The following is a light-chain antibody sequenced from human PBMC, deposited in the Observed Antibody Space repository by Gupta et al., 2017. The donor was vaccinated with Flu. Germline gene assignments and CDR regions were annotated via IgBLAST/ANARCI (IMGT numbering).Light chain of an antibody. CDR1: QSVSSY. Sequence: DIVLLQSPATLSLSPGGRATLSCRASQSVSSYLGWYQQKPGQAPRLLIYDTFNRATGIPARFSGSGSGTDFTLTISSLEPEDFALYYCQHRSNWPPKYTFGQGTRLEIK. V-gene: IGKV3-11*01. CDR2: DTF. J-gene: IGKJ2*01. CDR3: QHRSNWPPKYT.